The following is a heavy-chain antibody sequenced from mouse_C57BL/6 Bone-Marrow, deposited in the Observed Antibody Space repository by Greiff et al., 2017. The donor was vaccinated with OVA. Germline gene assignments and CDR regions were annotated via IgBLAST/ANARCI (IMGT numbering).Heavy chain of an antibody. CDR2: IYPGNSDT. CDR1: GYTFTSYW. J-gene: IGHJ2*01. Sequence: VQLQQSGTVLARPGASVKMSCKTSGYTFTSYWMHWVKQRPGQGLEWIGAIYPGNSDTSYNQKFKGKAKLTAVTSASTAYMELSSLTNEDSAVYYCTRYPTTVVAHYFDYWGQGTTLTVSS. V-gene: IGHV1-5*01. CDR3: TRYPTTVVAHYFDY. D-gene: IGHD1-1*01.